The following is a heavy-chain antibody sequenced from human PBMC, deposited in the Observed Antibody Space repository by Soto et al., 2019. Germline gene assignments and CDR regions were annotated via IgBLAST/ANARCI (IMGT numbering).Heavy chain of an antibody. D-gene: IGHD3-22*01. CDR1: GGSFSGYY. CDR3: ARWLVVSRSEYNWFDP. CDR2: INHSGST. V-gene: IGHV4-34*01. Sequence: ASETLSLTCAVYGGSFSGYYWSWIRQPPGKGLEWIGEINHSGSTNYNPSLKSRVTISVDTSKNQFSLKLSSVTAADTAVYYCARWLVVSRSEYNWFDPWGQGTLVTVSS. J-gene: IGHJ5*02.